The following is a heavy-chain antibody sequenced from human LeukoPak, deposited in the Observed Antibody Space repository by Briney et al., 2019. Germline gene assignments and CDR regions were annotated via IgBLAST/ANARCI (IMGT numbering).Heavy chain of an antibody. J-gene: IGHJ6*02. CDR2: IRYDGSNK. D-gene: IGHD3-10*01. V-gene: IGHV3-30*02. CDR1: GFTFSSYG. Sequence: GGSLRLSCAASGFTFSSYGMHWVRQAPGKGLEWVAFIRYDGSNKYYADSVKGRFTISRDNSKNTLYLQMNRLRAEDTAVYYCAKDYYGSGSYTYYYGMDVWGQGTTVTVSS. CDR3: AKDYYGSGSYTYYYGMDV.